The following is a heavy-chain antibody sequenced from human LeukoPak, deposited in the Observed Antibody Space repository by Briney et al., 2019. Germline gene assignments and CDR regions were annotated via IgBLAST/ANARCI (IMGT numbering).Heavy chain of an antibody. CDR1: GGSISSYY. J-gene: IGHJ4*02. V-gene: IGHV4-59*08. CDR3: ARQVLRFLEWFFDY. CDR2: TYYSGST. Sequence: SQTLSLTCTVSGGSISSYYWSWIRQPPGKGLEWIGYTYYSGSTNYNPSLKSRVTISVDTSKNQFSLKLSSVTAADTAVYYCARQVLRFLEWFFDYWGQGTLVTVSS. D-gene: IGHD3-3*01.